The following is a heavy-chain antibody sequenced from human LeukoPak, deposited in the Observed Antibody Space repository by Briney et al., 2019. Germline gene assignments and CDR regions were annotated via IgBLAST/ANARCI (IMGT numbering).Heavy chain of an antibody. CDR2: IYYSGYT. CDR1: GGSISSSTYY. Sequence: SETLSLTCTVSGGSISSSTYYWGWIRQPPGKGLEWIGSIYYSGYTYYNPSLESRVTISVDTSKNQFSLKLNSVTAADTAVYYCARYTYDSSGYYSGYFDYWGQGTLVTVSS. D-gene: IGHD3-22*01. J-gene: IGHJ4*02. V-gene: IGHV4-39*01. CDR3: ARYTYDSSGYYSGYFDY.